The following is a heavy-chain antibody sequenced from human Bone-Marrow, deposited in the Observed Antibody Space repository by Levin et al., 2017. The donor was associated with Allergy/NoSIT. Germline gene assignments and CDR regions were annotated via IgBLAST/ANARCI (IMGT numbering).Heavy chain of an antibody. V-gene: IGHV4-34*01. D-gene: IGHD3-10*01. CDR1: GGSFSGYY. Sequence: PGGSLRLSCAVYGGSFSGYYWSWIRQPPGKGLEWIGEINHSGSTNYNPSLKSRVTISVDTSKNQFSLKLSSVTAADTAVYYCAREWFGELFYDYGMDGWGQGTTVTVSS. CDR2: INHSGST. J-gene: IGHJ6*02. CDR3: AREWFGELFYDYGMDG.